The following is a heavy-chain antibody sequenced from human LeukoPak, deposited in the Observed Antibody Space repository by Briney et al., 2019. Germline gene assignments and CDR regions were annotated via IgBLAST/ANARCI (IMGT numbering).Heavy chain of an antibody. Sequence: GGSLRLSCVASGFTFSNFWMSWVRQAPGKGLEWVSSISSSSSYIYYADSVKGRFTISRDNAKNSLYLQMNSLRAEDTAVYYCARHRGKNAFDIWGQGTMVTVSS. D-gene: IGHD3-10*01. CDR1: GFTFSNFW. V-gene: IGHV3-21*01. CDR2: ISSSSSYI. CDR3: ARHRGKNAFDI. J-gene: IGHJ3*02.